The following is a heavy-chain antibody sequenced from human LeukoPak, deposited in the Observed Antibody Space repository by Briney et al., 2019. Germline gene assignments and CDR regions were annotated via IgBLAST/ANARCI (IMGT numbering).Heavy chain of an antibody. CDR3: ASPVDTALAYFDF. J-gene: IGHJ4*02. V-gene: IGHV4-39*01. Sequence: SETLSLTCTVSGGSLSSSPYYWGWIRQPPGKGLEWIGSIFQSGSTYYNPSLKSRVTISVDTSKNQFYLKLTSVTAADTAVYYCASPVDTALAYFDFWGQGTLVTVSS. CDR2: IFQSGST. D-gene: IGHD5-18*01. CDR1: GGSLSSSPYY.